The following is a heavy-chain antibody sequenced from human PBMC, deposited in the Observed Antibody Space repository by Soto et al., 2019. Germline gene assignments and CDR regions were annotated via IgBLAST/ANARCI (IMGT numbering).Heavy chain of an antibody. CDR2: IIPIFGTA. Sequence: QVQLVQSGAEVKKPGSSMKVSCKASGGTFSSYAISWVRQAPGQGLEWMGGIIPIFGTANYEKKFQGRVTITADETTSTAYMELSSLRSEDTAVYYCARQGAALRDYYYGIDVWGQGTTVTVSS. CDR1: GGTFSSYA. D-gene: IGHD6-25*01. J-gene: IGHJ6*02. CDR3: ARQGAALRDYYYGIDV. V-gene: IGHV1-69*12.